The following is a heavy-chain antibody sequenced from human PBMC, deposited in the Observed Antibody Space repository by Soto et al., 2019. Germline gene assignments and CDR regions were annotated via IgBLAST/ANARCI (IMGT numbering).Heavy chain of an antibody. V-gene: IGHV4-61*01. CDR2: VSYSGIT. CDR1: GGSVSSGTYY. D-gene: IGHD6-19*01. CDR3: ASGSSGSAYVDH. Sequence: QVQLQESGPGLVKPSETLSLTCTVSGGSVSSGTYYWSWIRQPPGKGLEWVGYVSYSGITEYTASLKSRVTISVDTSKNQFSLKLRSVTAADTAVYLCASGSSGSAYVDHWGQGTLVIVSS. J-gene: IGHJ4*02.